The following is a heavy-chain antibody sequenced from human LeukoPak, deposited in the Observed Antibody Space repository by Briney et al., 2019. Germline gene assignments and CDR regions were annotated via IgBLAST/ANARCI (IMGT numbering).Heavy chain of an antibody. J-gene: IGHJ4*02. CDR1: GFTFSSYG. CDR3: AKGYSCDY. D-gene: IGHD2-15*01. V-gene: IGHV3-30*18. Sequence: PGGTLRLSCAASGFTFSSYGMSWVRQAPGKGLEWVAVISYDGSNKYYADSVKGRFTISRDNSKNTLYLQMNSLRAEDTAVYYCAKGYSCDYWGQGTLVTVSS. CDR2: ISYDGSNK.